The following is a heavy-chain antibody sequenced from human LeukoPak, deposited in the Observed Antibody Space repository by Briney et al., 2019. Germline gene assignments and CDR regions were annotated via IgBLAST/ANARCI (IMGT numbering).Heavy chain of an antibody. Sequence: GGSLRLSCAASGFTFSSYPMSWVRQAPGKGLEWVSGIGGSGTTTYYADSVKGRFTISRDNAKNSLYLQMNSLRAEDTAVYYCARETYDILTGYYSNWFDPWGQGTLVTVSS. CDR2: IGGSGTTT. D-gene: IGHD3-9*01. CDR3: ARETYDILTGYYSNWFDP. J-gene: IGHJ5*02. V-gene: IGHV3-23*01. CDR1: GFTFSSYP.